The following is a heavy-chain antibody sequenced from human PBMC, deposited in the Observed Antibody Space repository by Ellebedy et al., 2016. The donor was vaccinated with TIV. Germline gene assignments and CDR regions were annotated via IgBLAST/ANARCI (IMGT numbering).Heavy chain of an antibody. J-gene: IGHJ4*02. CDR2: ISRTSTYI. Sequence: GESLKISXAASGVTFINYGMNWVRQAPGKGLECIASISRTSTYIYYADSVKGRFTISRDNSKNTLYLQMNSLRAEDTAVYYCAKVRGLLWFGEYDYWGQGTLVTVSS. V-gene: IGHV3-21*04. D-gene: IGHD3-10*01. CDR1: GVTFINYG. CDR3: AKVRGLLWFGEYDY.